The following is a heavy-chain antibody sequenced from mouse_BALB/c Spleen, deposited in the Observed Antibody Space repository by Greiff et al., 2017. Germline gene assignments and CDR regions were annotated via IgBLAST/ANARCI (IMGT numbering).Heavy chain of an antibody. CDR3: ARGLGRRGRGYFDY. CDR2: IDPSNDNT. CDR1: GFNIKDTY. V-gene: IGHV14-3*02. Sequence: EVQLVESGADLVKPGASVKLSCTASGFNIKDTYMYWVRQRPEQGLEWIGRIDPSNDNTKYDPKFQGKATITADTSSNTAYLQLSSLTSEDTAVYYCARGLGRRGRGYFDYWGQGTTLTVSS. D-gene: IGHD4-1*01. J-gene: IGHJ2*01.